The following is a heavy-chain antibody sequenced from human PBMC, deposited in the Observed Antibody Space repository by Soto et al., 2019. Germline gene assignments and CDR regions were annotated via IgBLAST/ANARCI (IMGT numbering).Heavy chain of an antibody. D-gene: IGHD3-3*01. CDR2: ISAYNGNT. CDR3: ARDIYVLRFLEWSNRDPIYYFDY. V-gene: IGHV1-18*04. Sequence: GASVKVSCKASGYTFTSYGISWVRQAPGQGLEWMGWISAYNGNTNYAQKLQGRVTMTTDTSTSTAYMELRSLRSDDTAVYYCARDIYVLRFLEWSNRDPIYYFDYWGQGTLVTVSS. J-gene: IGHJ4*02. CDR1: GYTFTSYG.